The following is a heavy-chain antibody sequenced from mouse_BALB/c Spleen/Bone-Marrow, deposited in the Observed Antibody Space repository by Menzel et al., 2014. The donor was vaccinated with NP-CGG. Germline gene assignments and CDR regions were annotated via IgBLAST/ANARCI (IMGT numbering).Heavy chain of an antibody. V-gene: IGHV1-5*01. CDR1: GYSFTSYW. D-gene: IGHD1-1*02. CDR3: TRGGLSYAMDY. CDR2: IYPGNSDT. Sequence: VQLQQSGTVLTRPGASVKMSCRASGYSFTSYWMHWVKQRPGQGLEWIGAIYPGNSDTSYNQKFKGKAKLTAVTSASTAYMELSSLTNEDSAVYYCTRGGLSYAMDYWGQGTSVTVSS. J-gene: IGHJ4*01.